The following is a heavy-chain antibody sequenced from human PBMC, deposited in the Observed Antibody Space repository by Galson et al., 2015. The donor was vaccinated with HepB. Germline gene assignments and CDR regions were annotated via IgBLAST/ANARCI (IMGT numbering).Heavy chain of an antibody. Sequence: SVKVSCKASGYSFSLYNLHWVRQAPGQRLEWMGWVNIGNGNTKYSEKFQDRVTLTRDTSATTAYMELSSLEFEDTAVYYCARGGQWPQFYFFDYWGRGTLVTVSS. CDR2: VNIGNGNT. V-gene: IGHV1-3*04. D-gene: IGHD5-24*01. CDR1: GYSFSLYN. J-gene: IGHJ4*02. CDR3: ARGGQWPQFYFFDY.